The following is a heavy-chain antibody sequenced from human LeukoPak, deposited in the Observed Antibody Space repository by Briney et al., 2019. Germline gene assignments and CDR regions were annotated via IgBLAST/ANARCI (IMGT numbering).Heavy chain of an antibody. CDR1: GFTFDKFA. D-gene: IGHD1-1*01. Sequence: GGSLRLSCAASGFTFDKFAMSWVRQAPGKGLQWASTITSGADTYYADSVKGRFSISRDNSRNTVSVQMHSLRADDTAVYFCAKGDNFGRVADAFDSWGQGTMVTVSS. V-gene: IGHV3-23*01. CDR2: ITSGADT. J-gene: IGHJ3*01. CDR3: AKGDNFGRVADAFDS.